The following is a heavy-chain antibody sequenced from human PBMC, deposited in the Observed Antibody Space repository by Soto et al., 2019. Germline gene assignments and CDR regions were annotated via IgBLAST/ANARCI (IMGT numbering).Heavy chain of an antibody. J-gene: IGHJ4*02. D-gene: IGHD4-4*01. V-gene: IGHV3-74*01. Sequence: GESLKISCAASGFTFSTYWMHWVRQAPGKGLVWVSRINSDGSSTNYADSVKGRFTISRDNAKNTLYLQMNSLRAEDTAVYYCARDRSVSTWMIREIDYWGQGTQVTVSS. CDR3: ARDRSVSTWMIREIDY. CDR2: INSDGSST. CDR1: GFTFSTYW.